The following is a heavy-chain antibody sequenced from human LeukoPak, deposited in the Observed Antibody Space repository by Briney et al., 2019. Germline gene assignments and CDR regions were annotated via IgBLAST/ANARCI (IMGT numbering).Heavy chain of an antibody. CDR2: ISGSGGST. CDR1: GFTFSSYA. J-gene: IGHJ4*02. D-gene: IGHD2-2*01. V-gene: IGHV3-23*01. CDR3: AVYRYCSSTSCYPPYVDY. Sequence: GGSLRLSCAASGFTFSSYAMSWVRQAPGKGLEWVSAISGSGGSTYYADSVKGRFTISRDNSKNTLYLQMNSLRAEDTAVYYCAVYRYCSSTSCYPPYVDYWGQGTLVTVSS.